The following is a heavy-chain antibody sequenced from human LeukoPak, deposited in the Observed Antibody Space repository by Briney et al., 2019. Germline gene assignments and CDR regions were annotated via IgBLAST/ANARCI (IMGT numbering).Heavy chain of an antibody. Sequence: PSETLSLTCTVSGGSISSGGYYWSWIRQSPGKGLEWIGYIYYTGNTNYNPSLKSRVTISVDTSNNQFSLKLTSVTAADTAVYYCAKARGYTYGFDYWGQGTLVTVSS. CDR2: IYYTGNT. D-gene: IGHD5-18*01. CDR3: AKARGYTYGFDY. J-gene: IGHJ4*02. V-gene: IGHV4-61*08. CDR1: GGSISSGGYY.